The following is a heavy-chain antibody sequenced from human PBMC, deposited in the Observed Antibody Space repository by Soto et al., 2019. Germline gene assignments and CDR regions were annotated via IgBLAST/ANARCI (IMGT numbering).Heavy chain of an antibody. CDR2: IRSKAYGGTT. J-gene: IGHJ5*02. V-gene: IGHV3-49*04. CDR1: GFTFGDYA. CDR3: TRDGPLDCGGDCYSNWLDP. Sequence: GGSLRLSCTASGFTFGDYAMSWVRQAPGKGLEWVGFIRSKAYGGTTEYAASVKGRFTISRDDSKSIAYLQMNSLKTEDTAVYYCTRDGPLDCGGDCYSNWLDPWGQGTLVTVYS. D-gene: IGHD2-21*02.